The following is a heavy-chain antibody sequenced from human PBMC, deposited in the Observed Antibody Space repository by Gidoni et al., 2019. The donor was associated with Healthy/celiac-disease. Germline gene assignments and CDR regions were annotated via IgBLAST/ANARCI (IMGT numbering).Heavy chain of an antibody. D-gene: IGHD2-15*01. CDR2: INHSGST. V-gene: IGHV4-34*01. J-gene: IGHJ6*02. Sequence: EWIGEINHSGSTNYNPSLKSRVTISVDTSKNQFSLKLSSVTAADTAVYYCARGKYGGTASGAPYYYYGMDVWGQGTTVTVSS. CDR3: ARGKYGGTASGAPYYYYGMDV.